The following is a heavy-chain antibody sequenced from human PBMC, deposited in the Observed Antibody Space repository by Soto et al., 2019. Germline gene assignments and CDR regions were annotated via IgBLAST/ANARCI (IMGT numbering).Heavy chain of an antibody. Sequence: SHTLSLPCAISGYSVSGKSAAWHWIRQSPSRGLEWLGRTYYMSKWSSNYAVSVKSRITINPDTSKNQFSLQLRSVTPDDTAMYYCARTGDYLCDYWGQGTLVTVS. D-gene: IGHD7-27*01. J-gene: IGHJ4*02. CDR2: TYYMSKWSS. CDR3: ARTGDYLCDY. V-gene: IGHV6-1*01. CDR1: GYSVSGKSAA.